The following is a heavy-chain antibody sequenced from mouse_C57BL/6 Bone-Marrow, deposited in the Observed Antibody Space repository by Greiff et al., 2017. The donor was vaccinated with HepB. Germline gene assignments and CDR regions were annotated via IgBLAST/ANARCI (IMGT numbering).Heavy chain of an antibody. CDR2: ISSGGSYT. D-gene: IGHD1-1*01. Sequence: EVKLVESGGDLVKPGGSLKLSCAASGFTFSSYGMSWVRQTPDKRLEWVATISSGGSYTYYPDSVKGRFTISRDNAKNTLYLQMSSLKSEDTAMYYGARHITTVVATRDYFDYWGQGTTLTVSS. CDR1: GFTFSSYG. J-gene: IGHJ2*01. V-gene: IGHV5-6*01. CDR3: ARHITTVVATRDYFDY.